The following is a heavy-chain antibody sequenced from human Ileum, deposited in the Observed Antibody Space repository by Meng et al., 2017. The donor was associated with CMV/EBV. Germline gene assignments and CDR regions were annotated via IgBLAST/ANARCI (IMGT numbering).Heavy chain of an antibody. CDR3: ARAIVTDLYNMDV. Sequence: SETLSLTCTVSGGSVSSGSSYWSWIRLPPGRGLGWIGYIYYSGSTNYNPSLKSRVTISVDTSKNQISLRLSSVTAADTAVYYCARAIVTDLYNMDVWGQGTTVTVSS. V-gene: IGHV4-61*01. D-gene: IGHD1-26*01. CDR2: IYYSGST. J-gene: IGHJ6*02. CDR1: GGSVSSGSSY.